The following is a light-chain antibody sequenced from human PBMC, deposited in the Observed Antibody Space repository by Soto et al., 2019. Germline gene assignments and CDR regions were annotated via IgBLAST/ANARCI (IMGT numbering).Light chain of an antibody. Sequence: QSVLTQPPSVSAAPGQKVTISCSGSSSNIVSWYQQLPGTAPKLLIYDNNKRPSGIPDRFSGSKSGTSATLGITGLQTGDEADYYCGMWDSSLSVVVFGRGTKLTVL. J-gene: IGLJ2*01. CDR2: DNN. V-gene: IGLV1-51*01. CDR3: GMWDSSLSVVV. CDR1: SSNI.